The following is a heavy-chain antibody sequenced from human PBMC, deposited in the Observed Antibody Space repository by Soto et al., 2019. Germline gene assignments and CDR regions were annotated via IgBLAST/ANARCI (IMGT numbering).Heavy chain of an antibody. Sequence: SETLSLTCTVSGGSISSYYWSWIRQPPGKGLEWIGNIYYSGSPNYNPSLKSRVTISVDTSKNQFSLKLSSVTAADTAVYYCVRGTTVTAFDYWGQGTLVTVS. V-gene: IGHV4-59*01. CDR1: GGSISSYY. D-gene: IGHD4-17*01. J-gene: IGHJ4*02. CDR2: IYYSGSP. CDR3: VRGTTVTAFDY.